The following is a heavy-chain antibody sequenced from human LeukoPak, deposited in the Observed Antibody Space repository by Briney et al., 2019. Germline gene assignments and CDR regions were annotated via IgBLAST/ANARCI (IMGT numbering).Heavy chain of an antibody. CDR2: ISFSGSA. CDR1: GGSINSFY. V-gene: IGHV4-59*01. J-gene: IGHJ5*02. Sequence: SETLPLTCTVSGGSINSFYWSWIRQSPGKGLEWIGYISFSGSATYNPSLKSRVTISVDTSKNQFSLNLTSVTAADTAFYYCASAALGGWFALWGQGTLVTVSS. CDR3: ASAALGGWFAL.